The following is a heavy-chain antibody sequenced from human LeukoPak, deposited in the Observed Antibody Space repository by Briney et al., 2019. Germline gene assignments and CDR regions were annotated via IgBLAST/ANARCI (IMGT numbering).Heavy chain of an antibody. Sequence: GGSLRLSCAASGFTVSSNYMSWVRQAPGKGLEWVSVIYSGGSTYYADSVKGRFTISRGNSKNTLYLQMNSLRAEDTAVYYCARDTVYDSSGYYYDYWGQGTLVTVSS. CDR1: GFTVSSNY. V-gene: IGHV3-53*01. CDR3: ARDTVYDSSGYYYDY. J-gene: IGHJ4*02. CDR2: IYSGGST. D-gene: IGHD3-22*01.